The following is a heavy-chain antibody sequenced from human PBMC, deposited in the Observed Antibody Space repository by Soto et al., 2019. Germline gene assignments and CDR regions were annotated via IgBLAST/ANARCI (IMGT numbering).Heavy chain of an antibody. V-gene: IGHV3-23*01. J-gene: IGHJ4*02. CDR2: ISGSGGST. CDR3: AKIIVGFGELLPFDY. Sequence: GGSLRLSCAASGFTFSSYAMSWVRQAPGKGLEWVSAISGSGGSTYYADSVKGRFTISRDNSKNTLYLQMNSLRAEDTAVYYCAKIIVGFGELLPFDYWGQGTLVTVSS. D-gene: IGHD3-10*01. CDR1: GFTFSSYA.